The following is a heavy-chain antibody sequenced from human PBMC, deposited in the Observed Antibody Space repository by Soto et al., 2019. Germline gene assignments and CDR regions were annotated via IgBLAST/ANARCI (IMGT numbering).Heavy chain of an antibody. V-gene: IGHV4-30-4*01. Sequence: PSETLSLTCTVSGGSISSGDYYWSWIRQPPGKGLEWIGYIYYSGSTYYNPSLKSRVTISVDTSKNQFSLKLSSVTAADTAVYYCAREYCSGGSCGANWFDPWGQGTLVTASS. CDR2: IYYSGST. D-gene: IGHD2-15*01. CDR3: AREYCSGGSCGANWFDP. CDR1: GGSISSGDYY. J-gene: IGHJ5*02.